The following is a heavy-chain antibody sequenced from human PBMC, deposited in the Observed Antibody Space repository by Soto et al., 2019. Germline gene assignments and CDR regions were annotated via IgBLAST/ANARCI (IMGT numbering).Heavy chain of an antibody. CDR3: ARAILRYFDWSPSYFDY. CDR1: GGSISGSY. CDR2: IYYSGCT. Sequence: PSETLSLTCTFSGGSISGSYWSWIRQPPGKGLEWIGYIYYSGCTNYNHALKSRVTISVDTSKNQFSLKLSSVTAADTAVYYCARAILRYFDWSPSYFDYWGQGTLVTVSS. V-gene: IGHV4-59*01. D-gene: IGHD3-9*01. J-gene: IGHJ4*02.